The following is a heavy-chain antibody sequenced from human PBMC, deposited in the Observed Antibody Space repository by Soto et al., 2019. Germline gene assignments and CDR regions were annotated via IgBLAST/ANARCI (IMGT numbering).Heavy chain of an antibody. Sequence: PGESLKISCAASGFTFSSYGMHWVRQAPGKGLEWVAVISYDGSNKYYADSVKGRFTISRDNSKNTLYLQMNSLRAEDTAVYYCANIYGSGTHHHYYYGMDVWGQGTTVTVSS. D-gene: IGHD3-10*01. CDR1: GFTFSSYG. J-gene: IGHJ6*02. CDR3: ANIYGSGTHHHYYYGMDV. CDR2: ISYDGSNK. V-gene: IGHV3-30*18.